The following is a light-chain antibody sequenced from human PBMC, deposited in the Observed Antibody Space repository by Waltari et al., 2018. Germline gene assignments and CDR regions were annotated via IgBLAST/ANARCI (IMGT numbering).Light chain of an antibody. J-gene: IGLJ3*02. CDR3: LAWDASLSGWV. CDR1: SSNIENNY. V-gene: IGLV1-47*01. CDR2: WNN. Sequence: QSVLTQPPSTSGTPGQAVTISCSGSSSNIENNYVYWYQQLPGTAPKLLVYWNNRRPSGLTDRFFASKSGTSASLAISGLRSEDEGDYYCLAWDASLSGWVFGGGTKVTV.